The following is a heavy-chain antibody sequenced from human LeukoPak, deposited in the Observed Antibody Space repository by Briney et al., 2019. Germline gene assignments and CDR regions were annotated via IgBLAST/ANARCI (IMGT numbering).Heavy chain of an antibody. CDR2: ISGSGGST. D-gene: IGHD6-19*01. CDR3: AKDKGDSSGWLNFDY. V-gene: IGHV3-23*01. Sequence: PGRSLRLSCAASGFTFSSYAMHWVRQAPGKGLEWVSAISGSGGSTYYADSVKGRFTISRDNSKNTLYLQMNSLRAEDTAVYYCAKDKGDSSGWLNFDYWGQGTLVTVSS. J-gene: IGHJ4*02. CDR1: GFTFSSYA.